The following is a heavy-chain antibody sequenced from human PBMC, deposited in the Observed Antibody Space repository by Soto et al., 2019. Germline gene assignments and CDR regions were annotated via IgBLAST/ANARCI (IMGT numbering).Heavy chain of an antibody. V-gene: IGHV3-48*01. Sequence: LRLSSAASGFTFSSYSMNWVRQAPGKGLEWVSYISSSSSTIYYADSVKGRFTISRDNAKNSLYLQMNSLRAEDTAVYYCAREYCSSTSCLNWFDPWGQGTLVTVSS. D-gene: IGHD2-2*01. CDR2: ISSSSSTI. CDR3: AREYCSSTSCLNWFDP. CDR1: GFTFSSYS. J-gene: IGHJ5*02.